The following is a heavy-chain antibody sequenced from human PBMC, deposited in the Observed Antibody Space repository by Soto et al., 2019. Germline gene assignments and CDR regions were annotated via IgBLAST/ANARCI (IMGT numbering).Heavy chain of an antibody. Sequence: GGSLRLSCAASGFTFSSYGMHWVRQAPGKGLEWVAVISYDGSNKYYADSVKGRFTISRDNSKNTLYLQMNSLRAEDTAVYYCAKDRPLRCSGGSCRGYFDYWGQGTLVTVSS. CDR3: AKDRPLRCSGGSCRGYFDY. V-gene: IGHV3-30*18. D-gene: IGHD2-15*01. J-gene: IGHJ4*02. CDR2: ISYDGSNK. CDR1: GFTFSSYG.